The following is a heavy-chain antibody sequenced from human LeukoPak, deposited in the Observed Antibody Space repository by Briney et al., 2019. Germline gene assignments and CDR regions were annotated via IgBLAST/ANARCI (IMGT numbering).Heavy chain of an antibody. CDR3: ARVDYYDSSGYYPLGMDV. Sequence: ASVKVSCKASGGTFSSYAISWVRQAPGQGLEWMGGIIPIFGTANYAQKFQGRVTITADESTSTAYMELNSLRSEDTAVYYCARVDYYDSSGYYPLGMDVWGQGTTVTVSS. J-gene: IGHJ6*02. CDR1: GGTFSSYA. CDR2: IIPIFGTA. V-gene: IGHV1-69*13. D-gene: IGHD3-22*01.